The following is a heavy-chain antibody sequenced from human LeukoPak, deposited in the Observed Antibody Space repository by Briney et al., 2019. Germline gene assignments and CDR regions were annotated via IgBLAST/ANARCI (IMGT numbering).Heavy chain of an antibody. J-gene: IGHJ3*01. V-gene: IGHV3-30-3*01. CDR1: GFTFSSYA. Sequence: GGSLRLSCAASGFTFSSYAMHWVRQAPGKGLEWVAVISYDGSNKYYADSVKGRFTISRDNSKNTLYLQMNSLRAEDSALYYCVQEGPRGLAFDVWGQGTRVTVSS. D-gene: IGHD1-1*01. CDR2: ISYDGSNK. CDR3: VQEGPRGLAFDV.